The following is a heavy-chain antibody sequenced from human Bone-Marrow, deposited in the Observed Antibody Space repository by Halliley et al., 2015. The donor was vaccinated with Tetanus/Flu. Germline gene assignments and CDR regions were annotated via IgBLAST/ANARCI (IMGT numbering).Heavy chain of an antibody. CDR2: LYYSGST. CDR3: ARHYRHWLFDY. D-gene: IGHD3-16*02. Sequence: GLVKPSETLSLTCTVSGVSLTSSSYYWGWIRQPPGKGLEWIGSLYYSGSTYYNPSLKGRVTISGDTSKNHLSLNLNSVTAADTAVYYCARHYRHWLFDYWGQGTLVTVSS. J-gene: IGHJ4*02. V-gene: IGHV4-39*01. CDR1: GVSLTSSSYY.